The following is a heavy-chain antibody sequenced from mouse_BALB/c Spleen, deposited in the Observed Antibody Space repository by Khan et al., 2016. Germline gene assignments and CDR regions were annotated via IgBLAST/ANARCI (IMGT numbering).Heavy chain of an antibody. V-gene: IGHV6-6*02. J-gene: IGHJ2*01. CDR1: GFTFSNYW. Sequence: QLEASGGGLVQPGGSMKLSCVASGFTFSNYWMNWVRQSPEKGLEWVAEIRLKSNNYATHYAESVKGRFTISRDDSKSSFYLQMNNLSAEDTGIYYCTGFDYWGQGTTLTVSP. CDR2: IRLKSNNYAT. CDR3: TGFDY.